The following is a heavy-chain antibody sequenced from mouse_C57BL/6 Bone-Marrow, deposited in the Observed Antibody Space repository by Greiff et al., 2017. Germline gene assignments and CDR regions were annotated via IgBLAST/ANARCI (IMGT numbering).Heavy chain of an antibody. J-gene: IGHJ4*01. CDR1: GFTFSSYT. CDR3: ARQPLYYAMDY. Sequence: DVKLQESGGGLVKPGGSLKLSCAASGFTFSSYTMSWVRQTPEKRLEWVATISGGGGNTYYPDSVKGRFTISRDNAKNTLYLQMSSLRSEDTALYYCARQPLYYAMDYWGQGTSVTVSS. CDR2: ISGGGGNT. V-gene: IGHV5-9*01.